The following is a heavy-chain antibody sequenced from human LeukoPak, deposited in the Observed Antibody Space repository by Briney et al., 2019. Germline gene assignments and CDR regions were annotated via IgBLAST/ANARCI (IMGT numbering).Heavy chain of an antibody. CDR2: INPNSGDT. CDR3: ARGDRYSYGPGD. J-gene: IGHJ4*02. Sequence: ASVKVSCKASGYTFTYYYIHWVRQAPGQGLEWMGWINPNSGDTKYTQEFQGRVTMTRDTSSSTAYMELTSLRSDDTAVFYCARGDRYSYGPGDWGQGTLVTVSS. V-gene: IGHV1-2*02. D-gene: IGHD5-18*01. CDR1: GYTFTYYY.